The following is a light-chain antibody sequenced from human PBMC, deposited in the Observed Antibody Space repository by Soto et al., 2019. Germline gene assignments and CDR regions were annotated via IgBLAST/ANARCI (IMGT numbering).Light chain of an antibody. CDR2: DAS. CDR3: QHCDYLPI. Sequence: DIQMTQSPSSLSGSVGDRLTIICEASHDITSYLNWYQHKPGKAPKLLIYDASILEAGVPPRFSGSGSGTDFTLTISGLQPEDVATYYCQHCDYLPIFGPGTTVDFK. J-gene: IGKJ3*01. V-gene: IGKV1-33*01. CDR1: HDITSY.